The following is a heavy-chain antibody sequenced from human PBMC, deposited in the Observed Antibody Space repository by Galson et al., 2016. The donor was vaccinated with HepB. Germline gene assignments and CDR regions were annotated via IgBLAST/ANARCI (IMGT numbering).Heavy chain of an antibody. J-gene: IGHJ1*01. D-gene: IGHD5-18*01. CDR2: INDNGGST. Sequence: SLRLSCAASGFTFSTYAMSWVRQAPGKGLEWVSGINDNGGSTFCADSVKGRFTISRDNSKNTLYLQMNSLRAEDTAVYYCAKGGHTYGYAYWGQGTLLTVTS. CDR1: GFTFSTYA. CDR3: AKGGHTYGYAY. V-gene: IGHV3-23*01.